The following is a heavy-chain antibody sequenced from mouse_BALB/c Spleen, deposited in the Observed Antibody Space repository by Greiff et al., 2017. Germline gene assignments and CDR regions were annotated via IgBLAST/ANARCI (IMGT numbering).Heavy chain of an antibody. V-gene: IGHV3-8*02. Sequence: DVQLVESGPSLVKPSQTLSLTCSVTGDSITSGYWNWIRKFPGNKLEYMGYISYSGSTYYNPSLKSRISITRDTSKNQYYLQLNSVTTEDTATYYCERYPYYDYSHWYFDVWGAGTTVTVSS. D-gene: IGHD2-4*01. CDR3: ERYPYYDYSHWYFDV. CDR1: GDSITSGY. J-gene: IGHJ1*01. CDR2: ISYSGST.